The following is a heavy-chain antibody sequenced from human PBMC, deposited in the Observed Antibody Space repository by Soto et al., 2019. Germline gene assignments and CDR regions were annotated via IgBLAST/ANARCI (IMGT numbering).Heavy chain of an antibody. CDR1: GGTFSSYT. D-gene: IGHD3-22*01. CDR2: IIPILGIA. J-gene: IGHJ6*02. CDR3: ARIGVVVDYYYYGMDV. Sequence: QVQLVQSGAEVKKPGSSVKVSCKASGGTFSSYTISWVRQAPGQGLEWMGRIIPILGIANYAQKFQGRVTITADKSTSTAYMELSSLRSEDTAVYYCARIGVVVDYYYYGMDVWGQGTTVTVSS. V-gene: IGHV1-69*02.